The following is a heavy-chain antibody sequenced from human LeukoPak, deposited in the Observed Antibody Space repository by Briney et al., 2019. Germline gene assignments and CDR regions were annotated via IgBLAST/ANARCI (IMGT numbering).Heavy chain of an antibody. CDR3: ARHHPKGYSSAWYYFDF. D-gene: IGHD6-13*01. Sequence: SETLSLTCIVSGGSISPYYWSWIRHPPGKGMEWIAYIYYTGDTNYNPSLKSRVTISVDTSKNQFSLTLSSVTAADTAVYYCARHHPKGYSSAWYYFDFWGQGSLVTVSS. CDR1: GGSISPYY. V-gene: IGHV4-59*08. CDR2: IYYTGDT. J-gene: IGHJ4*02.